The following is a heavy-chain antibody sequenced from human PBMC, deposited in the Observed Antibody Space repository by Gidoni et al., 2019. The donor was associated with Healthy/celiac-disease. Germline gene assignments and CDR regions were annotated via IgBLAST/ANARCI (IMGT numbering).Heavy chain of an antibody. CDR2: ISYDGSNK. Sequence: QPQLAVSGGGVVQPGRSLSLCCAAAGFTSSSYGMQWVRQAPGKGLEWVAVISYDGSNKYYADSVKGRFTISRDNSKNTLYLQMNSLRAEDTAVYYCAKDGEMATITLFDYWGQGTLVTVSS. V-gene: IGHV3-30*18. CDR3: AKDGEMATITLFDY. J-gene: IGHJ4*02. CDR1: GFTSSSYG. D-gene: IGHD5-12*01.